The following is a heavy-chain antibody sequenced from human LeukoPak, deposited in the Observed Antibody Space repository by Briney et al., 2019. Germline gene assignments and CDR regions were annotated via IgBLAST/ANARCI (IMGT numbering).Heavy chain of an antibody. CDR2: ISPNSGGT. J-gene: IGHJ4*02. CDR3: ARDLDQSRGLDY. Sequence: ASVKVSCKASGYTFTGYYMHWVRQAPGQGLEWMGWISPNSGGTNYAQKFQGRVTVTRDTSISTAYMELSRLRSDDTAVYYCARDLDQSRGLDYWGQGTLVTVSS. CDR1: GYTFTGYY. V-gene: IGHV1-2*02.